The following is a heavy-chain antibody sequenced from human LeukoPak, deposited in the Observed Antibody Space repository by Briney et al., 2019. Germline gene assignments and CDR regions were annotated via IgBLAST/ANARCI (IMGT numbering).Heavy chain of an antibody. V-gene: IGHV1-18*04. Sequence: ASVKVSCKGSGYTFTSYGISWVRQAPGQGREGMGWISAYNGKTNYAQKLQGRVTMTTDTSTSTAYMELRSLRSDDTAVYYCARDYYGSAYYYYGMDVWGKGTTVTVS. D-gene: IGHD3-10*01. CDR2: ISAYNGKT. CDR3: ARDYYGSAYYYYGMDV. J-gene: IGHJ6*04. CDR1: GYTFTSYG.